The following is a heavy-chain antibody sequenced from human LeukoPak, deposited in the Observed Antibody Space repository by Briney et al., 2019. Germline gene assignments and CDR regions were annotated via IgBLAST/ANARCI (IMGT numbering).Heavy chain of an antibody. CDR1: GFTFDDYT. D-gene: IGHD6-13*01. CDR2: ISWVGGST. V-gene: IGHV3-43*01. CDR3: AKDKRHVAAAGTYFDY. Sequence: PGGSLRLSCAASGFTFDDYTMHWVRQAPGKGLEWVSLISWVGGSTYYANSVKGRFTISRDNSKNSLYQQMNSLRAEDTALYYCAKDKRHVAAAGTYFDYWGQGTLVTVSS. J-gene: IGHJ4*02.